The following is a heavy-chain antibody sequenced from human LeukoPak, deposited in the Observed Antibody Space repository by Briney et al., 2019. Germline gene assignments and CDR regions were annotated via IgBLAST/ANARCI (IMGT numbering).Heavy chain of an antibody. CDR2: IYYSGST. D-gene: IGHD1-14*01. J-gene: IGHJ3*02. CDR1: GGSISSGGYY. V-gene: IGHV4-31*03. Sequence: SETLSLTCTVSGGSISSGGYYWSWIRQHPGKGLEWIGYIYYSGSTYYNPSLKSRVTISVDTSKNQSSLKLSSVTAADTAVYYWARPNPSFAFDIWGQGTMVTVSS. CDR3: ARPNPSFAFDI.